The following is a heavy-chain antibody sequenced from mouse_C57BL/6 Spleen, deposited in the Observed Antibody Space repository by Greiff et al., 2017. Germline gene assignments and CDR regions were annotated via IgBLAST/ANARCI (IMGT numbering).Heavy chain of an antibody. CDR2: IHPNSGST. Sequence: QVQLKQPGAELVKPGASVKLSCKASGYTFTSYWMHWVKQRPGQGLEWIGMIHPNSGSTNYNEKFKSKATLTVDKSSSTAYMQLSSLTSEDSAVYYCARLAYSNSAWFAYWGQGTLVTVSA. J-gene: IGHJ3*01. D-gene: IGHD2-5*01. V-gene: IGHV1-64*01. CDR1: GYTFTSYW. CDR3: ARLAYSNSAWFAY.